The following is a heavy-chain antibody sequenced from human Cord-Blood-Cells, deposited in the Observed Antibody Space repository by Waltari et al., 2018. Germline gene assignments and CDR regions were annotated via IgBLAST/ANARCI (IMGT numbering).Heavy chain of an antibody. V-gene: IGHV4-34*01. D-gene: IGHD4-17*01. CDR2: INHRGST. CDR1: GGSFSVYY. Sequence: QVQLQQWGAGLLKPSETLSLTCAVYGGSFSVYYWSWFRQPPGKGLEWIGEINHRGSTNYTPSLRSRVTISLDTSKNQFSRKLSSVTAADTAVDYCARVPASTVVTDYWGQGTLVTVSS. CDR3: ARVPASTVVTDY. J-gene: IGHJ4*02.